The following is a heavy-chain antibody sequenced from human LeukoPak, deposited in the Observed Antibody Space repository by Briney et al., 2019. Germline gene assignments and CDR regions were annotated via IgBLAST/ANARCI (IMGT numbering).Heavy chain of an antibody. J-gene: IGHJ4*02. D-gene: IGHD6-19*01. CDR3: ARQKSGVAVAGPGDH. V-gene: IGHV3-7*01. CDR1: GFAFSTYW. Sequence: GWSLRLSCAASGFAFSTYWMKWVRQAPGKGLEWVASIKDDGSANYYVDSVKGRFIISRDNAKNSLYLRMNSLRVEDTAVYYCARQKSGVAVAGPGDHWGQGTLVTVSA. CDR2: IKDDGSAN.